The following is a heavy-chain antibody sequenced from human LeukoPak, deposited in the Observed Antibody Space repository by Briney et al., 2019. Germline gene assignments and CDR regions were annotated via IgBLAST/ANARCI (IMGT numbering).Heavy chain of an antibody. CDR1: GFTFNSYE. Sequence: GGSLRLSCAASGFTFNSYEMNWVRQAPGKGLEWVSYISSSGSTIYYADSVKGRFTISRDNAKNSLYLQMNSLRVEDTAVYYCARERQWLGLRIDCWGQGTLVTVSS. D-gene: IGHD6-19*01. J-gene: IGHJ4*02. CDR2: ISSSGSTI. CDR3: ARERQWLGLRIDC. V-gene: IGHV3-48*03.